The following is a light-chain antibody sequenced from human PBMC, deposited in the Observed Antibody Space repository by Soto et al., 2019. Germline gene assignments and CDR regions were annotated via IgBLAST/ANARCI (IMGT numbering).Light chain of an antibody. J-gene: IGKJ1*01. CDR2: DAS. V-gene: IGKV3-11*01. CDR1: QSVSSY. Sequence: EIVLTQSPATLSLSPGESATLSCRASQSVSSYLAWYQQKPGQAPRLLIYDASNRATGIPARFSGSGSGTDFTLTISSLEPEDFAVYYCQQRSNWPPTFGQGTKGDI. CDR3: QQRSNWPPT.